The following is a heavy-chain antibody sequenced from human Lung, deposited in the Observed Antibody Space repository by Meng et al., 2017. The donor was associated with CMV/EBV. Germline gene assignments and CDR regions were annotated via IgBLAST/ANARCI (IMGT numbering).Heavy chain of an antibody. CDR1: FSDYY. CDR2: ISPNSGGT. Sequence: FSDYYLPWVRHAPGPGLEWMGRISPNSGGTNYAQGFQGRVTMTSDTSIRTAYMELRNLKSDDTAVYFCARVGDYYDRSGYYYERSLAYWGQGTLVTVSS. V-gene: IGHV1-2*06. J-gene: IGHJ4*02. CDR3: ARVGDYYDRSGYYYERSLAY. D-gene: IGHD3-22*01.